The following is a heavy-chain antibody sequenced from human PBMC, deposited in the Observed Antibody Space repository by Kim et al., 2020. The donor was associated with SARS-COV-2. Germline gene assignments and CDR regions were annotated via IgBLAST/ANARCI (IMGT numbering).Heavy chain of an antibody. Sequence: ASVKVSCKASGYTFTGYYMHWVRQAPGQGLEWMGWINPNSGGTNYAQKFQGWVTMTRDTSISTAYMELSRLRSDDTAVYYCARDFLEGDYDYGFYYYYGMDVWGQGTTVTVSS. D-gene: IGHD4-17*01. CDR3: ARDFLEGDYDYGFYYYYGMDV. CDR1: GYTFTGYY. V-gene: IGHV1-2*04. J-gene: IGHJ6*02. CDR2: INPNSGGT.